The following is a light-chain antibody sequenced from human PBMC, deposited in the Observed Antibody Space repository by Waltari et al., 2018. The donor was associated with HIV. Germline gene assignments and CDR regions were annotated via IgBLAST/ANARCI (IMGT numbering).Light chain of an antibody. CDR3: SLWTDTLTGWV. J-gene: IGLJ3*02. CDR2: RTN. CDR1: TSNIAVYS. Sequence: QTVLTQPHSASGTPGPKVTISCSGSTSNIAVYSVQCYHLVPGTAPRLLIYRTNQRPSGVPDRFSGSISGTSASLAISGLRYEDDGDYYCSLWTDTLTGWVFGGGTKVTVL. V-gene: IGLV1-47*01.